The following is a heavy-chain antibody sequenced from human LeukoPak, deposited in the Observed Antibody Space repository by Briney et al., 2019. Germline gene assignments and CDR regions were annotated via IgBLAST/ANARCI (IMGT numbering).Heavy chain of an antibody. CDR3: ARDARPTVWWLPAGRYYGMDV. CDR1: GFTFSSYS. J-gene: IGHJ6*02. V-gene: IGHV3-48*01. D-gene: IGHD5-12*01. Sequence: GGSLRLSCAASGFTFSSYSMNWVRQAPGKGLEWVSYISSSSSTIYFADSVKGRFAISRDNAKNSLYLQMNSLRAEDTAVYYCARDARPTVWWLPAGRYYGMDVWGQGTTVTVSS. CDR2: ISSSSSTI.